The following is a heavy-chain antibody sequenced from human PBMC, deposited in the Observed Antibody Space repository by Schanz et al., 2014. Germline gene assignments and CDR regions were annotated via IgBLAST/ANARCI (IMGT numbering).Heavy chain of an antibody. V-gene: IGHV3-30*03. CDR2: ISYHGSER. J-gene: IGHJ6*02. CDR1: GFTFSSFS. CDR3: ARDRQQLVGRIGYYYGMDV. Sequence: VQLVESGGGLVQPGGSLRLSCVASGFTFSSFSMNWVRQTPEKGLEWVAVISYHGSERYYADSVKGRFTISRDNSKNTLYLQMNSLRTEDTAVYYCARDRQQLVGRIGYYYGMDVWGQGTTVTVSS. D-gene: IGHD6-13*01.